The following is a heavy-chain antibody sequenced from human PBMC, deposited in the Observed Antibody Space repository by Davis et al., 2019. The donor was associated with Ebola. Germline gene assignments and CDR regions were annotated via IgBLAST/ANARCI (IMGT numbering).Heavy chain of an antibody. Sequence: PGGSLRLSCAASGFTFSNYAMHWVRRAPDKGLEWVAVISWDGNNKYYADSVKGRFTISRDSSKNTLYLQMNNVRAEDTAVFYCARSADSSGYFPHYWGQGTLVTVSS. J-gene: IGHJ4*02. CDR2: ISWDGNNK. V-gene: IGHV3-30*04. CDR1: GFTFSNYA. D-gene: IGHD3-22*01. CDR3: ARSADSSGYFPHY.